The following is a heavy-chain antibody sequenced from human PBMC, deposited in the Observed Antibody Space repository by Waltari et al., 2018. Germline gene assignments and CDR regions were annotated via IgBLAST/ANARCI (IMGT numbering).Heavy chain of an antibody. Sequence: EVQLLESGGGLVQPGGSLRLSCAASGFAFRHYAMTWVRQAPGKGLEWVSSISGSGDNTYYADSVKGRFTVSRDNSKNTLFLQMNGLRAEDRAVYFCAKDLTITMVQGVIPYYGMDVWGQGTTVTVSS. CDR3: AKDLTITMVQGVIPYYGMDV. J-gene: IGHJ6*02. CDR2: ISGSGDNT. V-gene: IGHV3-23*01. D-gene: IGHD3-10*01. CDR1: GFAFRHYA.